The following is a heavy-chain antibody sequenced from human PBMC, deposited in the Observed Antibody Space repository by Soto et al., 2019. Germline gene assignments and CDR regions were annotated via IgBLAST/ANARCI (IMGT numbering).Heavy chain of an antibody. J-gene: IGHJ4*02. Sequence: SETLSLTCTFSGGSISSGCYYLSWIRQHPGKGLEWIGYIYYSGSTYYNPSLKSRVTISIMSNNQVSLEMTSVTAADTAVYYCTRGLFSGSQYSGGWYYFDSWGQGTMVTVSS. V-gene: IGHV4-31*03. D-gene: IGHD1-26*01. CDR3: TRGLFSGSQYSGGWYYFDS. CDR2: IYYSGST. CDR1: GGSISSGCYY.